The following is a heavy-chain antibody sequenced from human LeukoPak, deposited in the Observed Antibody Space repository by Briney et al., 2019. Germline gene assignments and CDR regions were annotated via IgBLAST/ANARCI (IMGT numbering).Heavy chain of an antibody. CDR2: INHSGST. V-gene: IGHV4-34*01. D-gene: IGHD6-6*01. CDR1: GGSFSGYY. CDR3: ARGIAARSINFDY. Sequence: PSETLSLTCAVYGGSFSGYYWSWIRWPPGKGLEWIGEINHSGSTNYNPSLKSRVTISVDTSKNQFSLKLSSVTAADTAVYYCARGIAARSINFDYWGQGTLVTVSS. J-gene: IGHJ4*02.